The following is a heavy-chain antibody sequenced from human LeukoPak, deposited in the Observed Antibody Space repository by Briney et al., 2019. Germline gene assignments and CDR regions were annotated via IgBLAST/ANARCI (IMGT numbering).Heavy chain of an antibody. CDR2: VDVTGAT. Sequence: GGSLRLSCAASGFSFTTYDMHWVRHAAGKGLEWVSSVDVTGATYYPGSVKGRFTISRENAKSSLFLQMNSLRAEDTAVYSCARRLDYSGYTPFDCWGQGTLVTVSS. V-gene: IGHV3-13*01. D-gene: IGHD3-22*01. J-gene: IGHJ4*02. CDR3: ARRLDYSGYTPFDC. CDR1: GFSFTTYD.